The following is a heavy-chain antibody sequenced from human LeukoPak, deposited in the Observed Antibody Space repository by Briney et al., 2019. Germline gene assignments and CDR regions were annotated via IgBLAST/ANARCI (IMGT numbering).Heavy chain of an antibody. CDR3: ARIWVRQGYWYFDL. CDR1: GYTFTGYY. Sequence: ASVKVSCKASGYTFTGYYMHWVRQAPGQGLEWMGRINPNSGGTNYAQKFQGRVTMTRDTSISTAYMELSRLRSDDTAVYYCARIWVRQGYWYFDLWGRGTLVTVSS. V-gene: IGHV1-2*06. D-gene: IGHD3-10*01. J-gene: IGHJ2*01. CDR2: INPNSGGT.